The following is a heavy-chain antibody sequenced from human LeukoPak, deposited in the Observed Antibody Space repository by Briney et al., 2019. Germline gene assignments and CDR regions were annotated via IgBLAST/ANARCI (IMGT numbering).Heavy chain of an antibody. CDR2: ISSSSSYI. J-gene: IGHJ4*02. CDR1: GFTFSSYS. CDR3: ARGSTSASSGWYGYFDY. Sequence: GGSLRLSCAASGFTFSSYSMNWVRQAPGKGLEWVSSISSSSSYIYYADSVKGRFTISRDNAKNSLYLQMSSLRAEDTAVYYCARGSTSASSGWYGYFDYWGQGTLVTVSS. V-gene: IGHV3-21*01. D-gene: IGHD6-19*01.